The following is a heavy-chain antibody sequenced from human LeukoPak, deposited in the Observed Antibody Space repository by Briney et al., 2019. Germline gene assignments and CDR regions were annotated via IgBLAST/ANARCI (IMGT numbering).Heavy chain of an antibody. V-gene: IGHV4-31*03. Sequence: NSSETLSLTCTVAGGAISSGDSYWSWLRQHPGKGLEWIGYIYYSGSTYYNPSLKSRVTISVDTSKNQFSLRLNSVTAVDTAVYYCAGAAQLWATFDSWGQGTLVTVSS. J-gene: IGHJ4*02. CDR3: AGAAQLWATFDS. D-gene: IGHD5-18*01. CDR1: GGAISSGDSY. CDR2: IYYSGST.